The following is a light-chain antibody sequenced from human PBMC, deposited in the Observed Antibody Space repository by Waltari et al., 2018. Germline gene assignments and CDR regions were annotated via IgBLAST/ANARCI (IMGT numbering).Light chain of an antibody. Sequence: QSALTQPRSVSGSPGQSVTISCTGTSNDVGAYNYVSWHQQHPGTVPKLMIYDVSKRPSGVPDRFSASKSGNTASLTISGLQAEDEADYYCCSYTGTYTHWVFGGGTKLTVL. V-gene: IGLV2-11*01. CDR2: DVS. J-gene: IGLJ3*02. CDR3: CSYTGTYTHWV. CDR1: SNDVGAYNY.